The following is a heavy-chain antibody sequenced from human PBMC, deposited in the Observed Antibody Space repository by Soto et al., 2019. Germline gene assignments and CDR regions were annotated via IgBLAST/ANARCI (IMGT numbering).Heavy chain of an antibody. J-gene: IGHJ4*02. V-gene: IGHV1-18*01. CDR2: ISAHNGNT. CDR1: GYTFTSYG. CDR3: ARGRYGDY. D-gene: IGHD1-1*01. Sequence: QVHLVQSGAEVKKPGASVKVSCKASGYTFTSYGITWVRQAPGQGLEWMGWISAHNGNTDYAQKLQGRVIVTRDTATSTAYMELRSMRSDDTAVYYCARGRYGDYWGQGDLVTVSS.